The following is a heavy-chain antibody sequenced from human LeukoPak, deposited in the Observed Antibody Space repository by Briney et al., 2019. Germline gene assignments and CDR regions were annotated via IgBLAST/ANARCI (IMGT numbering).Heavy chain of an antibody. V-gene: IGHV3-30*04. CDR2: TSSDGNK. CDR3: AREIFGSGSYPDY. J-gene: IGHJ4*02. Sequence: HPGGSLRLSCAASGFTFIRYAMHWVRQAPGKGLEWVAFTSSDGNKYYADSVKGRFTISRENFKNTVYLQMNSLGGEDTAVYYCAREIFGSGSYPDYWGQGTLVTVSS. D-gene: IGHD3-10*01. CDR1: GFTFIRYA.